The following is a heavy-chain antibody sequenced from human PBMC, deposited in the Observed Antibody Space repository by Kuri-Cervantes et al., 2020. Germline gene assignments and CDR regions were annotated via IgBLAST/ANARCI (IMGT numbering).Heavy chain of an antibody. V-gene: IGHV4-59*10. D-gene: IGHD3-9*01. CDR1: GGSFSGYY. CDR3: ARAGYLLTGGNWFDP. CDR2: IYTSGST. Sequence: SETLSLTCAVYGGSFSGYYWSWIRQAPGKGLEWIGRIYTSGSTNYNPSLKSRVTISVDKSKSQFSLKLSSVTAADTAVYYCARAGYLLTGGNWFDPWGQGTLVTVSS. J-gene: IGHJ5*02.